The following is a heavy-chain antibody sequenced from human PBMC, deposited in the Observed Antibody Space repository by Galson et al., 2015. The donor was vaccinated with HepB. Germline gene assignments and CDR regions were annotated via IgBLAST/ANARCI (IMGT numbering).Heavy chain of an antibody. CDR3: AKLLLEWRRFANNDY. CDR2: IRFDGSYK. V-gene: IGHV3-30*02. CDR1: GFTLSSYG. J-gene: IGHJ4*02. D-gene: IGHD5-12*01. Sequence: SLRLSCAASGFTLSSYGMHWVRQAPGKGLEWVAFIRFDGSYKYYAASVKGRFTISRDNSKNTLSLQMNSLRAEDTALYYCAKLLLEWRRFANNDYWGQGTLVTVSS.